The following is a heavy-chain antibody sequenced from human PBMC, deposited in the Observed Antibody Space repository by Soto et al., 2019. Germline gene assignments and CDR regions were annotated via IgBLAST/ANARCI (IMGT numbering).Heavy chain of an antibody. Sequence: EVQLVESGGGLVQPGGSLRLSCAASGFTFSSYSMNWVRQAPGKGLGGVSYISSSSSTIYYADSVKGRFTISRDNAKNSLYRQMNSLRAEDTAVYYCARANYYGSPGDFDYGGQGTLVTVSS. CDR2: ISSSSSTI. V-gene: IGHV3-48*01. J-gene: IGHJ4*02. CDR1: GFTFSSYS. CDR3: ARANYYGSPGDFDY. D-gene: IGHD3-10*01.